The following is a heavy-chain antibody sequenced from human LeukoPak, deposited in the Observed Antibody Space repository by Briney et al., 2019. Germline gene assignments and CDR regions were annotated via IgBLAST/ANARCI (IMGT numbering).Heavy chain of an antibody. CDR3: ARRNALTYGLDY. V-gene: IGHV3-53*01. Sequence: PGGSLRLSCAASEFTVSSNYMSWVRQAPGKGLEWVSVIYSGGITYYADSVKGRFSISRDNSKNTLYLQMNSLRAEDTAVYYCARRNALTYGLDYWGQGTLVTVSS. CDR2: IYSGGIT. CDR1: EFTVSSNY. D-gene: IGHD4-17*01. J-gene: IGHJ4*02.